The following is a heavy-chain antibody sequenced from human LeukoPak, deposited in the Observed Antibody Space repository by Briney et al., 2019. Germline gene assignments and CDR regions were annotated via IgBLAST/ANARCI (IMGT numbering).Heavy chain of an antibody. D-gene: IGHD6-13*01. V-gene: IGHV2-5*02. CDR3: AGILLAFSAGPGYFQH. CDR2: IYWDDDK. Sequence: SGPTLVNPTQTLTLTCTFSGFSLSTSGVGVGWIRQPPGKALEWLALIYWDDDKRYSPSLKSRLTITKDTSKNQVVLTMTNMDPVDTATYYCAGILLAFSAGPGYFQHWGQGTLVTVSS. CDR1: GFSLSTSGVG. J-gene: IGHJ1*01.